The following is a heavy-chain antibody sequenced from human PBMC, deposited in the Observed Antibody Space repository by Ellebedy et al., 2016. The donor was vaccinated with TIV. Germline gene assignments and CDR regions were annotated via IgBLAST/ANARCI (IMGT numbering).Heavy chain of an antibody. CDR1: VYTFTDYD. CDR3: VVGLFHP. D-gene: IGHD3/OR15-3a*01. V-gene: IGHV1-8*01. CDR2: MKAGSGNT. Sequence: AASVKVSCKASVYTFTDYDINSVRQATGQGLEYLGWMKAGSGNTGYAQKFEGRVTMTRNTSTSTAYMELSSLRSDDTAVYYCVVGLFHPWGQGTLVSVSS. J-gene: IGHJ5*02.